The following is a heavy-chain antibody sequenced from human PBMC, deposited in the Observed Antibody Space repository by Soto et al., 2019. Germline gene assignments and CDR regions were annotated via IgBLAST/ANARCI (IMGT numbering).Heavy chain of an antibody. CDR1: GFTFSSYS. D-gene: IGHD3-22*01. Sequence: GGSLRLSCAASGFTFSSYSMNWVRQAPGKGLEWVSSISSSSSYIYYADSVKGRFTISRDNAKNSLYLQMNSLRAEDTAVYYCARIDNYYDSSGPNFLGGMDVWGQGTTVTVSS. V-gene: IGHV3-21*01. CDR3: ARIDNYYDSSGPNFLGGMDV. CDR2: ISSSSSYI. J-gene: IGHJ6*02.